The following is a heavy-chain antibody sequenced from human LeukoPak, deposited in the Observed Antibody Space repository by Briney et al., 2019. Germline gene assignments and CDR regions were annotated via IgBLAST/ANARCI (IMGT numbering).Heavy chain of an antibody. J-gene: IGHJ4*02. CDR3: ARGLPSPIDHYYFDY. CDR1: GYTSTGYY. CDR2: ITPNSGGT. Sequence: ASVKVSCKASGYTSTGYYMHWVRQAPGQGLEWMGWITPNSGGTNYAQKFQGRVTMTRDTSISTAYMELSRLTSDDTAVYFCARGLPSPIDHYYFDYWGQGSLVTVSS. V-gene: IGHV1-2*02. D-gene: IGHD5-12*01.